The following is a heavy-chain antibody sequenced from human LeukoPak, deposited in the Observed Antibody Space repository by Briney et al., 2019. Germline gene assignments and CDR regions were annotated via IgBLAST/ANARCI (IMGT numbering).Heavy chain of an antibody. V-gene: IGHV3-23*01. D-gene: IGHD3-10*01. Sequence: GRSLRLSCAASGFTFSSYAMSWVRQAPGKGLEWVSAISGSGGSTYYADSVKGRFAISRDNSKNTLYLQMNSLRAEDTAVYYCAKAPSITMVRGGYYFVYWGQGTLVTVSS. J-gene: IGHJ4*02. CDR3: AKAPSITMVRGGYYFVY. CDR1: GFTFSSYA. CDR2: ISGSGGST.